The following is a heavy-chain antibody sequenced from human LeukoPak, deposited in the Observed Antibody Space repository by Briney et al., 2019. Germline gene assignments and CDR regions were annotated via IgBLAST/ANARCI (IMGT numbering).Heavy chain of an antibody. V-gene: IGHV4-34*01. CDR1: GGSFSGYY. CDR2: INHSGST. CDR3: ARGRPWFDP. Sequence: PSETLSLTCAVYGGSFSGYYWSWIRQPPGKGLEWIGEINHSGSTNYNPSLKSRVTISVDTSKNQFSLKLSSVTAADTAVYYCARGRPWFDPWGQGTLSPSPQ. J-gene: IGHJ5*02. D-gene: IGHD6-6*01.